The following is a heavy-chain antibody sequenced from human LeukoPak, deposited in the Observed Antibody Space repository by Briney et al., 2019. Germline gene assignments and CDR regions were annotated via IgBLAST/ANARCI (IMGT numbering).Heavy chain of an antibody. CDR2: ISGSGGST. J-gene: IGHJ4*02. Sequence: PGASLRLSCAASGFTFSSYAMSWVRQAPGKGLEWVSAISGSGGSTYYADSVKGRLTISRDNSKNTLYLQMNSLRAEDTAVYYCAKVGADTIFGVVSDFDYWGQGTLVTVSS. D-gene: IGHD3-3*01. CDR3: AKVGADTIFGVVSDFDY. CDR1: GFTFSSYA. V-gene: IGHV3-23*01.